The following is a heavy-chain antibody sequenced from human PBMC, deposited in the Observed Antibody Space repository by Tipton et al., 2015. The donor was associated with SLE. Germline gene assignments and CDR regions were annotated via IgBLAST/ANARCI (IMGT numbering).Heavy chain of an antibody. V-gene: IGHV1-18*01. D-gene: IGHD3-22*01. J-gene: IGHJ3*02. Sequence: QVQLVQSGAEVKKPGASVKVSCKASGYTFTNYGITWVRQAPGQGLEWMGWISAYNGNTNYAQKLQGRVTMTTDTSTSTAYMELRSLRSDDTAVYYCAREVADYYDSSGYSRDGFDIWGQGTMVTVSS. CDR2: ISAYNGNT. CDR1: GYTFTNYG. CDR3: AREVADYYDSSGYSRDGFDI.